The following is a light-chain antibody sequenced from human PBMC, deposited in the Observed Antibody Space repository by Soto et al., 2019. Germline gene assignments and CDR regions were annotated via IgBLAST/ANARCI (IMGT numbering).Light chain of an antibody. Sequence: DIVMTQSPDSLAVSLGERATTNCKSSQSVLYSSNNKNYLAWYQQKPGQPPKLLIYWASTRESGVPDRFSGSGSGTDFTLTISSLQAEDVAVYYCQQYYSSWTFGQGTKVDIK. CDR2: WAS. CDR1: QSVLYSSNNKNY. CDR3: QQYYSSWT. J-gene: IGKJ1*01. V-gene: IGKV4-1*01.